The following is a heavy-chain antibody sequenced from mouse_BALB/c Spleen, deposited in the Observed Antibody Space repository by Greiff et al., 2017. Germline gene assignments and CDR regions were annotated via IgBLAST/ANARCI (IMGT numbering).Heavy chain of an antibody. D-gene: IGHD1-1*01. Sequence: VQGVESGPGLVQPSQSLSITCTVSGFSLTSYGVHWVRQSPGKGLEWLGVIWSGGSTDYNAAFISRLSISKDNSKSQVFFKMNSLQANDTAIYYCARESPYYYGSKDYAMDYWGQGTSVTVSS. CDR3: ARESPYYYGSKDYAMDY. CDR2: IWSGGST. CDR1: GFSLTSYG. V-gene: IGHV2-2*02. J-gene: IGHJ4*01.